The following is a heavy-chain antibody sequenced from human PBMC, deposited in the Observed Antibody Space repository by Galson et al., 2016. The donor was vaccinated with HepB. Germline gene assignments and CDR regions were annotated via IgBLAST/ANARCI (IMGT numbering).Heavy chain of an antibody. D-gene: IGHD4-17*01. CDR3: ARAASYGDYVGASGDAFDI. CDR1: GFTFSSYA. J-gene: IGHJ3*02. Sequence: SLRLSCAAPGFTFSSYAMHWVRQAPGKGLEWVAVISFDGSNQHYADSVKGRFTISRDDSQNTLYLQMGSLRADDTAVYYCARAASYGDYVGASGDAFDIWGQGTMVTVSS. CDR2: ISFDGSNQ. V-gene: IGHV3-30*04.